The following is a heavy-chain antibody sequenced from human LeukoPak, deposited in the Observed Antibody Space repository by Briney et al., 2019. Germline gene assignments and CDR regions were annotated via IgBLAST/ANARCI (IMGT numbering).Heavy chain of an antibody. CDR3: ARTTAVYDSSGYYPDAFDM. Sequence: SETLSLTCTVSGGSISSYYWGWIRQPPGKGLEYIGSIFHTGSADYNPSLKSRVTISVDTSKNQFSLKLTSVTAADTAVYYCARTTAVYDSSGYYPDAFDMWGQGAMVPVSS. CDR2: IFHTGSA. D-gene: IGHD3-22*01. V-gene: IGHV4-59*12. J-gene: IGHJ3*02. CDR1: GGSISSYY.